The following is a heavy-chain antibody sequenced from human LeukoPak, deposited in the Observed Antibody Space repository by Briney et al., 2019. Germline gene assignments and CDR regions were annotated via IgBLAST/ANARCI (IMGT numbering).Heavy chain of an antibody. V-gene: IGHV4-39*07. CDR2: IYYSGNT. CDR1: GDSISTSNSY. D-gene: IGHD6-13*01. Sequence: PSETLSLTCTVSGDSISTSNSYWGWIRQPPGKGLEWIGSIYYSGNTYYNASLKSRVTISVDTSKNQFSLKLSSVTAADTAVYYCARDSRGLSYFDYWGQGTLVTVSS. J-gene: IGHJ4*02. CDR3: ARDSRGLSYFDY.